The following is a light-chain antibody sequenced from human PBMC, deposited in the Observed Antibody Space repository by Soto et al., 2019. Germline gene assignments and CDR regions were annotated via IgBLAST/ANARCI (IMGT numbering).Light chain of an antibody. Sequence: IGMKQSPATLSVSQGERATLSCRASQSVSSSYLAWYQQKPGQAPRLLIYGASSRATGIPDRFSGSGSGTDFTLTISRLEPEDFAVFYCQQYISSPWTFGQGA. V-gene: IGKV3-20*01. CDR1: QSVSSSY. J-gene: IGKJ1*01. CDR3: QQYISSPWT. CDR2: GAS.